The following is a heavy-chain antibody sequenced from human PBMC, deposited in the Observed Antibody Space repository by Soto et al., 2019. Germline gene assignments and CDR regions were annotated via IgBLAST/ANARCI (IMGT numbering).Heavy chain of an antibody. Sequence: GGSLRLSCAASGFTFSSYDMHWVRQATGKGLEWVSAIGTAGDPYYPGSVKSRFTISRENAKNSLYLQMNSLRAGDTAVYYCARGGEVGATGSYYYYGMDVWGQGTTVIVSS. CDR1: GFTFSSYD. CDR3: ARGGEVGATGSYYYYGMDV. J-gene: IGHJ6*02. V-gene: IGHV3-13*05. CDR2: IGTAGDP. D-gene: IGHD1-26*01.